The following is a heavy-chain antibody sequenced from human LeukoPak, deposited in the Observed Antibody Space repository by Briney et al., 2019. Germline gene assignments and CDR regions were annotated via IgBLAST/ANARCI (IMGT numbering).Heavy chain of an antibody. CDR1: GFTFSSYG. Sequence: GGTLRLSCAASGFTFSSYGMSWVRQAPGKGLEWVSAISGSGGSTYYADSVKGRFTISRDNSKNTLYLQMNSLRAEDTAVYYCAKGLHYGDYAPFGYWGQGTLVTVSS. D-gene: IGHD4-17*01. V-gene: IGHV3-23*01. CDR2: ISGSGGST. CDR3: AKGLHYGDYAPFGY. J-gene: IGHJ4*02.